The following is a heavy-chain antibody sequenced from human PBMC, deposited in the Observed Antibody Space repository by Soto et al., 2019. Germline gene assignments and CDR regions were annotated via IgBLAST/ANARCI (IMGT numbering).Heavy chain of an antibody. CDR2: ISYDGSNK. CDR1: GFTFSSYA. J-gene: IGHJ4*02. D-gene: IGHD3-22*01. Sequence: GGSLRLSCASSGFTFSSYAMHWVRQAPGKGLEWVAVISYDGSNKYYADSVKGRFTISRDNSKNTLYLQMNSLRAEDTAVYYCARDSRGSMIVVVIEYFCDYWGQGTMVTVSS. CDR3: ARDSRGSMIVVVIEYFCDY. V-gene: IGHV3-30-3*01.